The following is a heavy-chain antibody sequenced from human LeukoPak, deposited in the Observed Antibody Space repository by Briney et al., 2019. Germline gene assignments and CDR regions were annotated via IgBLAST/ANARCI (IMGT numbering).Heavy chain of an antibody. Sequence: GGSLRLSCAASGFTFSSYEMNWVRQAPGKGLEWVSYISSSGSTIYYADSVKGRFTISRDNAKNSLYLQMNSLRAEDTAVYYCARDYWSWFDPWGQGTLVTVSS. J-gene: IGHJ5*02. CDR2: ISSSGSTI. CDR1: GFTFSSYE. CDR3: ARDYWSWFDP. V-gene: IGHV3-48*03. D-gene: IGHD1-1*01.